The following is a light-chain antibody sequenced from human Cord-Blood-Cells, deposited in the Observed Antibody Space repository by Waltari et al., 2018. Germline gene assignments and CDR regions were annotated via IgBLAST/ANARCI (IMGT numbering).Light chain of an antibody. Sequence: QMTQSPSYLSASVGHRATLTCRASQSINSYLNWYPQKPGKAPKLLFYAASSLQSGVPSRFSGRESGTDFTLSISNLQSEDCATYYCQKSYSTRYSLCQGTKLEIK. CDR1: QSINSY. V-gene: IGKV1-39*01. CDR3: QKSYSTRYS. J-gene: IGKJ2*03. CDR2: AAS.